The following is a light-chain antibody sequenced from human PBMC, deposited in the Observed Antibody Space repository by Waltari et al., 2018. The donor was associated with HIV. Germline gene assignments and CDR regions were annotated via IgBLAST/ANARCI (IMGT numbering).Light chain of an antibody. J-gene: IGLJ2*01. CDR1: SSDVGGYNY. Sequence: QSALTQPASVSGSPGQSIPIPCTGTSSDVGGYNYVPWYQHHPGKAPKLMISEVSNRPSGVSNRFSGSKSGNTASLTISGLQAEDEADYYCSSYSSSITLYVVFGGGTKLTVL. CDR2: EVS. V-gene: IGLV2-14*01. CDR3: SSYSSSITLYVV.